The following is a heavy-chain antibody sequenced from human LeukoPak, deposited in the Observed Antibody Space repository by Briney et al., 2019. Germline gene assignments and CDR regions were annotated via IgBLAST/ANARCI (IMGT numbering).Heavy chain of an antibody. Sequence: GGSLRLSCAASGFTFSRYGMHWVRRAPGKGLEWVAVIWYDGSKKYYGDSVKGRVTTSRDNAKNSLYLQMNSLRAEDTAMYYCARDSGYNAFDYWGQGTLVTVSS. D-gene: IGHD5-12*01. CDR2: IWYDGSKK. CDR1: GFTFSRYG. V-gene: IGHV3-33*01. CDR3: ARDSGYNAFDY. J-gene: IGHJ4*02.